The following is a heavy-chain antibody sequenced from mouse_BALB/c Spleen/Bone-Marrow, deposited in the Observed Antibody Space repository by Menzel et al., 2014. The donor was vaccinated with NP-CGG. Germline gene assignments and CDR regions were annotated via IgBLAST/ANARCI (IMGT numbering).Heavy chain of an antibody. CDR3: ARWGGYGNYDAMDY. CDR1: GDSITSGY. Sequence: EVKFQESGPSLVKPSQTLSLTCSVTGDSITSGYWNWIRKFPGNKLEYMGYISYSGSTYYNPSLKSRISITRDTSKNQYYLQLNSVTTEDAATYCCARWGGYGNYDAMDYWGQGASVAVSS. J-gene: IGHJ4*01. CDR2: ISYSGST. D-gene: IGHD2-10*02. V-gene: IGHV3-8*02.